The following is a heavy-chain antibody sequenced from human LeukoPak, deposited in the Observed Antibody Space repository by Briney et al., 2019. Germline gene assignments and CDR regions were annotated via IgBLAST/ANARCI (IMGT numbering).Heavy chain of an antibody. Sequence: PSETLSLTCAVYGVSFSGYYWSWIRQPPGKGLEWIGEINHSGSTNYNPSLKSRVTISVDTSKNQFSLKLSSVTAADTAVYYCARRHVEYSGSSGPYYFDYWGQGTLVTVSS. V-gene: IGHV4-34*01. J-gene: IGHJ4*02. CDR2: INHSGST. D-gene: IGHD6-6*01. CDR1: GVSFSGYY. CDR3: ARRHVEYSGSSGPYYFDY.